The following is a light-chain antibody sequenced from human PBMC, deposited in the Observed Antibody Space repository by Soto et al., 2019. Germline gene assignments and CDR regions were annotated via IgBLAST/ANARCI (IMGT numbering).Light chain of an antibody. CDR3: SLYTSENTYV. Sequence: QSALPQPPSVSGAPGQRVTISCTGSSSNIGAGYDVHWYLQVPGTAPKLLVYTNNNRPSGVPDRFSGSKSGNTASLTISGLQAADEADYYCSLYTSENTYVFGTGTKVTVL. CDR1: SSNIGAGYD. J-gene: IGLJ1*01. CDR2: TNN. V-gene: IGLV1-40*01.